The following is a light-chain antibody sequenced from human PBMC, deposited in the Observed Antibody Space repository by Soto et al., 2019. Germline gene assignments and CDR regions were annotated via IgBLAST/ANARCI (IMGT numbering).Light chain of an antibody. CDR2: GAS. Sequence: EIVMTQSPATLSVSPGERATLSCRASQSVSSNLAWYQHKPGQAPSLLIYGASTRATGIPARFSGSGSGTEFTLTISSLQSEDFAVYYCQQYNNWPPWTFGQGTKVEIK. J-gene: IGKJ1*01. CDR1: QSVSSN. V-gene: IGKV3-15*01. CDR3: QQYNNWPPWT.